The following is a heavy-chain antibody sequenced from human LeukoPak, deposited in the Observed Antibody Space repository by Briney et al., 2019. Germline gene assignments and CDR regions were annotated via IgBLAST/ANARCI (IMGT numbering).Heavy chain of an antibody. CDR3: ARDSGYGSGSYYGGTKFDP. D-gene: IGHD3-10*01. CDR1: GYTFTSYA. Sequence: ASVKVSCKASGYTFTSYAMNWVRQAPGQGLEWMGWINTNTGNPTYAQGFTGRFVFSLDTSVSTAYLQISSLKAEDTAVYYCARDSGYGSGSYYGGTKFDPWGQGTLVTVSS. CDR2: INTNTGNP. V-gene: IGHV7-4-1*02. J-gene: IGHJ5*02.